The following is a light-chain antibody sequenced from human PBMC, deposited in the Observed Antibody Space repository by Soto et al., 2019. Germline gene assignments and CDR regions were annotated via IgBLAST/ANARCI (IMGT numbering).Light chain of an antibody. CDR2: GAS. Sequence: EIVLTQSPGTLSLSPGERATLSCRASQSVSGSYLAWYQQKPGQAPRVLIYGASSRATGIPDRFSGSGSGTDFTLTISRLEPKDSAVYYCQQYGNSSGTFGQGTKVEIK. V-gene: IGKV3-20*01. CDR3: QQYGNSSGT. CDR1: QSVSGSY. J-gene: IGKJ1*01.